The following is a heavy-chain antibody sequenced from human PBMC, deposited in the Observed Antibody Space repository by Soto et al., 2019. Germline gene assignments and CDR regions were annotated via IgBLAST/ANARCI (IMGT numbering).Heavy chain of an antibody. V-gene: IGHV1-18*01. CDR3: ARDLDGSGSYYTDY. Sequence: ASVKVSCKASGYTFTNYGISWVRQAPGQGLEWMGWISPYKGNTYYAQSLQGRVTMTTDTSTYTAYMELRRLRSDDTAVYFCARDLDGSGSYYTDYWGQGTLVTVSS. J-gene: IGHJ4*02. CDR2: ISPYKGNT. CDR1: GYTFTNYG. D-gene: IGHD3-10*01.